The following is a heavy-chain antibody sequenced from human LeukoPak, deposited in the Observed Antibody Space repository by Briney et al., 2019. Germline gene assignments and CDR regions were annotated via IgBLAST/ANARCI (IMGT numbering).Heavy chain of an antibody. CDR1: GPTFDDYA. CDR2: ISWDGGST. J-gene: IGHJ4*02. V-gene: IGHV3-43D*03. Sequence: AGGSLRLSCAASGPTFDDYAMHWVRQAPGKGLEWVSLISWDGGSTYYADSVKGRFTISRDNSKNSLYLQMNSLRAEDTALYYCAKGTSSWHEFDYWGQGTLVTVSS. D-gene: IGHD6-13*01. CDR3: AKGTSSWHEFDY.